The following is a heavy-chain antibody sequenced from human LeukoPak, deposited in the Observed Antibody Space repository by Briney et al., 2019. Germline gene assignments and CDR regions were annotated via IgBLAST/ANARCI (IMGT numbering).Heavy chain of an antibody. J-gene: IGHJ5*02. Sequence: ASVKVSCKASGYTFTGYYIHWVRQAPGQGLEWMGWINPHSGGTNYAQKFQGRVTMTRDTSIRTAYMELSRLRSDDTAVYYCARGNRNSGNKGNNWFDPWGQGTLVTVSS. CDR3: ARGNRNSGNKGNNWFDP. CDR1: GYTFTGYY. CDR2: INPHSGGT. V-gene: IGHV1-2*02. D-gene: IGHD1-14*01.